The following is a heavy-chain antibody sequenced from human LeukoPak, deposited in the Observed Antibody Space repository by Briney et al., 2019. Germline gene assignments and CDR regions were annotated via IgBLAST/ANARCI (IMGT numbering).Heavy chain of an antibody. J-gene: IGHJ4*02. Sequence: SETLSLTCTVSGYSISSGYYWGWIRQPPGKGLEWIGSIYHSGSTYYNPSLKSRVTISVDTSKNQFSLRLSSVTAADTAVYYCARGVSVVGAAYWGQGTLVTVSS. CDR3: ARGVSVVGAAY. CDR2: IYHSGST. CDR1: GYSISSGYY. D-gene: IGHD1-26*01. V-gene: IGHV4-38-2*02.